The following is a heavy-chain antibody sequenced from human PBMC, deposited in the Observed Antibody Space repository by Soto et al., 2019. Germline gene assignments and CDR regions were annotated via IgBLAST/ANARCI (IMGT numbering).Heavy chain of an antibody. CDR1: GGSISSGGYY. V-gene: IGHV4-31*03. Sequence: QVQLQESGPGLVKPSQTLSLTCTVSGGSISSGGYYWSWIRQHPGKGLEWIGYIYYSGSTYYNPSLKSRVTISVDTSKNQFSLKLSSVTAVDTAVYYCARRFLSGGYYFDYWGQGTLVTVSS. J-gene: IGHJ4*02. CDR2: IYYSGST. D-gene: IGHD3-3*01. CDR3: ARRFLSGGYYFDY.